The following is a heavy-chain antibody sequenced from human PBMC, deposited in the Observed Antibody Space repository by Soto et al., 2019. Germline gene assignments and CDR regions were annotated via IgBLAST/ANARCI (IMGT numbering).Heavy chain of an antibody. Sequence: SETLSLTCTVSGVSISGSRYYWGWIRQPPGRGLEWIGNIYHSGSTNYNPSLKSRVTISVDTSKNQFSLKLSSVTAADTAVYYCARTGFYGIFNWFDPWGQGTLVTVS. V-gene: IGHV4-39*07. D-gene: IGHD3-9*01. J-gene: IGHJ5*02. CDR1: GVSISGSRYY. CDR2: IYHSGST. CDR3: ARTGFYGIFNWFDP.